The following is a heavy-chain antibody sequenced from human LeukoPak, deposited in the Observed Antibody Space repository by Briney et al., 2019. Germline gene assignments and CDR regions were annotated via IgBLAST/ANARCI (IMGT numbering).Heavy chain of an antibody. CDR3: ATLYIIPDAVGDPVFDY. J-gene: IGHJ4*02. CDR1: GFTLSKHD. CDR2: MSYDGTKE. V-gene: IGHV3-30*04. Sequence: GGSLRLSCEVSGFTLSKHDMHWVRQAPGKGLEWVVFMSYDGTKEYYGDSVKGRFTISRDISGNTLYLQMNGLRDEDTALYYCATLYIIPDAVGDPVFDYWGQGTLVTVSS. D-gene: IGHD6-19*01.